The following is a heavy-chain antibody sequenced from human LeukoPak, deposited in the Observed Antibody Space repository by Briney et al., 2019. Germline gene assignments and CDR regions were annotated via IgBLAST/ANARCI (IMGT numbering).Heavy chain of an antibody. J-gene: IGHJ4*02. D-gene: IGHD3-9*01. V-gene: IGHV4-59*01. CDR3: AALRYNSDY. Sequence: SETLSLTCTVSGGSISSYYWSWIRQPPGKGPEWIGYIYYSGSTNYNPSLKSRVTISVDTSKNQFSLKLSSVTAADTAVYYCAALRYNSDYWGQGTLVTVSS. CDR1: GGSISSYY. CDR2: IYYSGST.